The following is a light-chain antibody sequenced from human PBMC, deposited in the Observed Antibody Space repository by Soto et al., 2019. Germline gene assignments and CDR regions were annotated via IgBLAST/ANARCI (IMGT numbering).Light chain of an antibody. V-gene: IGKV3-15*01. J-gene: IGKJ1*01. Sequence: EIVMTQSPATLSVSPGKRPTLSCRARQSVSSNLAWYQQKPGQAPRLLIYGASTRATGIPARFSGSGSGTGFTLTISSLQSEDFAVYYCQQYNNWPVTFGQGTKVAIK. CDR1: QSVSSN. CDR3: QQYNNWPVT. CDR2: GAS.